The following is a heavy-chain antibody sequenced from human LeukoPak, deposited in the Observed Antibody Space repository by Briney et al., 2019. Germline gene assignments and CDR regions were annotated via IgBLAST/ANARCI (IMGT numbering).Heavy chain of an antibody. CDR1: GFSFNTYS. V-gene: IGHV3-21*01. CDR3: TSRYCTTTNCYSFDN. Sequence: PGGSLGLSCAASGFSFNTYSMNWVRQAPGKGLEWVSSISSTSAHIFYADSVKGRFSISRDNAKDSLYLQMNSLRVEDTAVYYCTSRYCTTTNCYSFDNWGHGTLVTVSS. D-gene: IGHD2-2*01. CDR2: ISSTSAHI. J-gene: IGHJ3*02.